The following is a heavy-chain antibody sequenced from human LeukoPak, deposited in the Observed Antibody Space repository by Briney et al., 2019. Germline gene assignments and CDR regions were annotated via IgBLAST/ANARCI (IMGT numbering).Heavy chain of an antibody. CDR2: IAYDASNE. CDR3: ARVDGFAAGTVLSSGY. V-gene: IGHV3-30-3*01. CDR1: GFTFSSYW. J-gene: IGHJ4*02. Sequence: PGGSLRLSCAASGFTFSSYWMSWVRQAPGKGLEWVAVIAYDASNEYYADSVKGRFTISRDNSKNTLYLQMNSLRTEDTAMYYCARVDGFAAGTVLSSGYWGQGTLVTVSS. D-gene: IGHD6-13*01.